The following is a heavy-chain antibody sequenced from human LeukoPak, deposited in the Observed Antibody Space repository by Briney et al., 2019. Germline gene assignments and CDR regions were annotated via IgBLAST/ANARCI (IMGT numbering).Heavy chain of an antibody. J-gene: IGHJ4*02. CDR3: AKDLSGWYERTAQGY. CDR2: ISGSGGST. CDR1: GFTFSSYA. V-gene: IGHV3-23*01. Sequence: PGGSLRLSCAASGFTFSSYAMSWVRQAPGKGLEWVSAISGSGGSTYYADSVKGRFTISRDNSKNTLYLQMNSLRAEDTAVYYCAKDLSGWYERTAQGYWGQGTLVTVSS. D-gene: IGHD6-19*01.